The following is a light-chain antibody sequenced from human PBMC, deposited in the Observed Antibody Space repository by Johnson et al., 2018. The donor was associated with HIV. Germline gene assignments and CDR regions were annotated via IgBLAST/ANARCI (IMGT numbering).Light chain of an antibody. J-gene: IGLJ1*01. CDR3: GTWDGGLSIYV. Sequence: QSVLTQPPSVSAAPGQKVTISCSGSSSNIGTNSVSWYQQLPGTAPRLLIYENNKRPSGIPDRFSASKSYTSATLGITGLQTGDEANSYCGTWDGGLSIYVFGTGTEVTVL. V-gene: IGLV1-51*02. CDR1: SSNIGTNS. CDR2: ENN.